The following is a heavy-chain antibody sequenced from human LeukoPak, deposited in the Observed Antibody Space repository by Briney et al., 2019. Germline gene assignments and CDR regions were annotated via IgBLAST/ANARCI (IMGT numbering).Heavy chain of an antibody. CDR1: GFTFSNYG. CDR2: ISYDGSNK. CDR3: ARGGYYDSSGLPAGY. J-gene: IGHJ4*02. D-gene: IGHD3-22*01. Sequence: PGRSLRPSCAASGFTFSNYGLHWVRQAPGKGLEWVAVISYDGSNKYYADSVKGRFTISRDNSKNTLYLQMNSLRAEDTAVYYCARGGYYDSSGLPAGYWGQGTLVTVSS. V-gene: IGHV3-30*03.